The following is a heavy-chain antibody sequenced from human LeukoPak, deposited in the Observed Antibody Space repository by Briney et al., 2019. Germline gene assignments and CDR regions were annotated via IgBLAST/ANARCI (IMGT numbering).Heavy chain of an antibody. CDR2: ISWDGGST. V-gene: IGHV3-43D*03. Sequence: PGGSLRLSCAASGFTFDDYAMHWVRQAPGKGLEWVSLISWDGGSTYYADSVKGRFTISRDNSKNSLYLQMNSLRAEDTALYYCAKDIDYYDSSGLDYWGQGTLVTVSS. CDR3: AKDIDYYDSSGLDY. CDR1: GFTFDDYA. J-gene: IGHJ4*02. D-gene: IGHD3-22*01.